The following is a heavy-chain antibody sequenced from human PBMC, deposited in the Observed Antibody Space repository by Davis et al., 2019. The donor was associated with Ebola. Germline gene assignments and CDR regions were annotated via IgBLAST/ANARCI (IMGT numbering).Heavy chain of an antibody. D-gene: IGHD3-10*01. CDR3: ARGQWFGELLDNWFDP. Sequence: SETLSLTCTVPGGSISSGGYYWSWSRQHPGKGLEWIWYIDYSGSTYYNPSLKSRVTISVDTSTNQFSMKLSSVTAADTAVYYCARGQWFGELLDNWFDPWGQGTLVTVSS. CDR1: GGSISSGGYY. V-gene: IGHV4-31*03. CDR2: IDYSGST. J-gene: IGHJ5*02.